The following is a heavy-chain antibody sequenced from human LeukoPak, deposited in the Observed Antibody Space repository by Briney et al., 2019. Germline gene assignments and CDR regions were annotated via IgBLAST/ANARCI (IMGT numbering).Heavy chain of an antibody. Sequence: PGGSLRLSCAASGFTLSSYWMSWVCQAPGKGLEWVANIKQDGSEKHYVDSVKGRFTISRDNGKNSLYLQMNSLRAEDTAVYYCARGPIVGATTPDFDYWGQGTLVTVSS. CDR2: IKQDGSEK. CDR3: ARGPIVGATTPDFDY. CDR1: GFTLSSYW. J-gene: IGHJ4*02. V-gene: IGHV3-7*03. D-gene: IGHD1-26*01.